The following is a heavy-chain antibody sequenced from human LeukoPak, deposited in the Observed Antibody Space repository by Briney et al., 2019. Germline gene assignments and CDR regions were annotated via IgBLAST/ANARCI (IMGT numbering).Heavy chain of an antibody. Sequence: SVKVSCKASGGTFSSYNWVRQAPGQGLEWMGGIIPISGTANYAQKFQGRVTITADESTSTAYMELSSLRSEDTAVYYCARGSGSYYNSFDFWGQGPWSPSPQ. J-gene: IGHJ4*02. CDR1: GGTFSSY. CDR3: ARGSGSYYNSFDF. CDR2: IIPISGTA. V-gene: IGHV1-69*13. D-gene: IGHD3-10*01.